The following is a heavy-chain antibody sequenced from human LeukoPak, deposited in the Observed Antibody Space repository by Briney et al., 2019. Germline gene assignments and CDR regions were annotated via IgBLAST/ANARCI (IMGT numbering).Heavy chain of an antibody. V-gene: IGHV3-21*01. CDR1: GFTFSSYS. Sequence: GGSLRLSCAASGFTFSSYSMNWVRQAPEKGLEWVSSISSSSSYIYYADSVKGRFTISRDNAKNSLYLQMNSLRAEDTAVYYCARYYYDSSGYYYPFDYWGQGTLVTVSS. J-gene: IGHJ4*02. D-gene: IGHD3-22*01. CDR2: ISSSSSYI. CDR3: ARYYYDSSGYYYPFDY.